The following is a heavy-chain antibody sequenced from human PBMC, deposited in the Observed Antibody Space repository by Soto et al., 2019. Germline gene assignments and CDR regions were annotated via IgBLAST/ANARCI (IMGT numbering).Heavy chain of an antibody. Sequence: GGSLRLSCAASGLTFSNAWMSWVRQAPGKGLEWVGRIKSKTDGGTTDYAAPVKGRFTISRDDSKNTLYLQMNSLKTEDTAVYYCTTGSVGATDYYYYYGMGVWGQGTTVTVS. CDR2: IKSKTDGGTT. V-gene: IGHV3-15*01. D-gene: IGHD1-26*01. CDR3: TTGSVGATDYYYYYGMGV. J-gene: IGHJ6*02. CDR1: GLTFSNAW.